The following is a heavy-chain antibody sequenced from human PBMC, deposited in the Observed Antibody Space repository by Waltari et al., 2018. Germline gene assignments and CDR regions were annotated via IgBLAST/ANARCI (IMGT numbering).Heavy chain of an antibody. Sequence: EVQLVESGGGLVQPGGSLRISCAASGFTLSSYWMSWVRPAPGKGREWVENIMKDVSEEYYVESVRGRFTISRDDAKNSLYLQMNSLRPEDTAVYYCAGDQWFAFDIWGQGTMVTVSS. CDR2: IMKDVSEE. D-gene: IGHD3-22*01. CDR3: AGDQWFAFDI. V-gene: IGHV3-7*01. J-gene: IGHJ3*02. CDR1: GFTLSSYW.